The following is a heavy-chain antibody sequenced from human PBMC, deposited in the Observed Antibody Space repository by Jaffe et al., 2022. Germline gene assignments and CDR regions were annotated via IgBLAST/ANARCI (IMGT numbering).Heavy chain of an antibody. V-gene: IGHV5-51*03. D-gene: IGHD4-17*01. CDR2: IYPGDSDT. CDR1: GYSFTSYW. CDR3: VRPGSIRVTTFYYYYYMDV. Sequence: EVQLVQSGAEVKKPGESLKISCKGSGYSFTSYWIGWVRQMPGKGLEWMGIIYPGDSDTRYSPSFQGQVTISADKSISTAYLQWSSLKASDTAMYYCVRPGSIRVTTFYYYYYMDVWGKGTTVTVSS. J-gene: IGHJ6*03.